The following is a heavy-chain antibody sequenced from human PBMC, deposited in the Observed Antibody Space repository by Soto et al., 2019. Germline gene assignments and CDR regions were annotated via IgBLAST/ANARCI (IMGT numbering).Heavy chain of an antibody. CDR3: ARGGPVLEWLLPNYNHYGMDV. V-gene: IGHV4-31*03. CDR2: IYYSGST. Sequence: PSETLSLTCTVSGGSISSGGYYWSWIRQHPGKGLEWIGYIYYSGSTYYNPSLKRRVTISVDTSKNPFSLKLSSVTAAATAAYYCARGGPVLEWLLPNYNHYGMDVWGQGTTVTVYS. D-gene: IGHD3-3*01. CDR1: GGSISSGGYY. J-gene: IGHJ6*02.